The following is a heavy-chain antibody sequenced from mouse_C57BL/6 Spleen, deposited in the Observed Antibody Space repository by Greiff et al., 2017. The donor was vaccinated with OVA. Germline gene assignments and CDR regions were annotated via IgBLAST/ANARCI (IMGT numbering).Heavy chain of an antibody. D-gene: IGHD4-1*01. V-gene: IGHV1-69*01. CDR1: GYTFTSYW. J-gene: IGHJ2*01. Sequence: QVQLQQPGAELVMPGASVKLSCKASGYTFTSYWMHWVKQRPGQGLEWIGEIDPSDSYTNYNQKFKGKSTLTVDKSSSTAYMQLSSLTSEDSAVYYCARRGGTMGYYFDYWGQGTTLTVSS. CDR3: ARRGGTMGYYFDY. CDR2: IDPSDSYT.